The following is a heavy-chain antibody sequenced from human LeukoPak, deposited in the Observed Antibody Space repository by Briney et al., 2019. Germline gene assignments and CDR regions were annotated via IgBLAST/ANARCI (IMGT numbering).Heavy chain of an antibody. J-gene: IGHJ4*02. D-gene: IGHD3-22*01. CDR2: IYYSGST. CDR3: ARLSYYYDSSGAGKKYYFDY. V-gene: IGHV4-39*01. CDR1: GGSISSSSYY. Sequence: PSETLSLTCTVSGGSISSSSYYWGWIRQPPGKGLGWIGSIYYSGSTYYNPSLKSRVTISVDTSKNQFSLKLSSVTAADTAVYYCARLSYYYDSSGAGKKYYFDYWGQGTLVTVSS.